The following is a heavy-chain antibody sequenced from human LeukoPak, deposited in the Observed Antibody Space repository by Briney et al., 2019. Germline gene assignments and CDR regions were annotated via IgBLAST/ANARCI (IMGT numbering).Heavy chain of an antibody. Sequence: SETLSLTCTVSGGSISPYPWSWIRQPPGKGLEWIGYIYASGNSNYNPSLKSRVTISLVTSNNQFSLNLSSVTAADMAVYYCARHPTNYYGSGAYTTSYFYIDVWGKGTTVTVSS. CDR1: GGSISPYP. D-gene: IGHD3-10*01. CDR3: ARHPTNYYGSGAYTTSYFYIDV. CDR2: IYASGNS. V-gene: IGHV4-4*09. J-gene: IGHJ6*03.